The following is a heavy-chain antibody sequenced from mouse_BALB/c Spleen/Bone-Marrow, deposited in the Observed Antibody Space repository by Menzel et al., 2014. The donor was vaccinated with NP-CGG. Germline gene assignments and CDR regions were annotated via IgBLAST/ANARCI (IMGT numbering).Heavy chain of an antibody. J-gene: IGHJ3*01. D-gene: IGHD1-1*01. Sequence: EVQLQQSGAELVKPGASVKLSCTASGFNIKDTYMHWVKQRPEQGLEWIGRIDPANGNTKYDPKFPGKATITADTSSNTAYLQLSSLTSEDTAVYYCASYYYGSSRFAYWGQGTLVTVSA. CDR1: GFNIKDTY. V-gene: IGHV14-3*02. CDR3: ASYYYGSSRFAY. CDR2: IDPANGNT.